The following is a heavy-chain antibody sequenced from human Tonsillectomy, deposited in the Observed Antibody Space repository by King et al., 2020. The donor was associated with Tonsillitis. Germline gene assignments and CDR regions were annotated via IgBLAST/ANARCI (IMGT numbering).Heavy chain of an antibody. CDR1: GFTFSSYG. Sequence: VQLVESGGGVVQPGRSLRLSCAASGFTFSSYGIHWVRQAPGKGLEWVAVISFDGSNKYYADSVKGRFTMSRDNSKNTLYLQMNSLRAEDTAVYYCAKDLYTGYTSGSLDYWGQGTLVTVSS. CDR3: AKDLYTGYTSGSLDY. CDR2: ISFDGSNK. D-gene: IGHD5-18*01. J-gene: IGHJ4*02. V-gene: IGHV3-30*18.